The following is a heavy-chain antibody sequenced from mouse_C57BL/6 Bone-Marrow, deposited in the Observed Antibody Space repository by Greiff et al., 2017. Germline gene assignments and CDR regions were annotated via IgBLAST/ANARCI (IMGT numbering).Heavy chain of an antibody. Sequence: EVKLMESGGGLVKPGGSLKLSCAASGFTFSSYAMSWVRQTPEKRLEWVATISDGGSYTYYPDNVKGRFTISRDNAKNNLYLQMSHLKSEDTAMYYCARGLPLVFDVGGTGTTVTVSS. CDR2: ISDGGSYT. J-gene: IGHJ1*03. V-gene: IGHV5-4*03. CDR1: GFTFSSYA. CDR3: ARGLPLVFDV.